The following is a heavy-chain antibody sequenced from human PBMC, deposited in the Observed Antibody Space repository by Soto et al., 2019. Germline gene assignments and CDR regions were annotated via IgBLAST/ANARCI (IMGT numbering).Heavy chain of an antibody. CDR1: GGSISSGGYY. CDR3: ARHQRDDASRKIDC. D-gene: IGHD3-16*01. CDR2: TYYSGNT. Sequence: SETLSLTCTVSGGSISSGGYYWNWIRQHPGKGLEWIGYTYYSGNTYYNPSLESRVTMSVDTSKNQFSLRLSSVTAADTAVYYCARHQRDDASRKIDCWGQGTLVTVSS. J-gene: IGHJ4*02. V-gene: IGHV4-31*03.